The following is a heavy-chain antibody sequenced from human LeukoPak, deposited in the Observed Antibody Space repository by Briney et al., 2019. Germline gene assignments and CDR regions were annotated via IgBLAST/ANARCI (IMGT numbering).Heavy chain of an antibody. CDR3: ARVYSSSWYD. CDR2: LTNSGST. J-gene: IGHJ4*02. CDR1: GGSISSYY. D-gene: IGHD6-13*01. V-gene: IGHV4-34*01. Sequence: KPSETLSLTCTVSGGSISSYYWSWIRQPPGKGLEWIGQLTNSGSTNYNPSLQSRVTILGDTSKNQFSLKLRSVTVADTGVYYCARVYSSSWYDWGQGTLVTVSS.